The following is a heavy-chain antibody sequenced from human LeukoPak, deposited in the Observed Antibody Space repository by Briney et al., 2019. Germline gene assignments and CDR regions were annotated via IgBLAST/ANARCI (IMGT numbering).Heavy chain of an antibody. CDR3: ARVPIMIFGLNYHYMDV. J-gene: IGHJ6*03. V-gene: IGHV4-39*07. D-gene: IGHD3/OR15-3a*01. Sequence: SETLSLTCTVSGDSINTNNYYWGWIRQPPGKGLDWIGSIFYSGTSYYNPSLKCRVSISLDTSKNQFSLKLRSVTAADTAMFYCARVPIMIFGLNYHYMDVWGTGTTVTVSS. CDR1: GDSINTNNYY. CDR2: IFYSGTS.